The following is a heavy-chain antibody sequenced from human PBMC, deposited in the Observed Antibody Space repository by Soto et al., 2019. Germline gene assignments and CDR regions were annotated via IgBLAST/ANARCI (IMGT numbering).Heavy chain of an antibody. D-gene: IGHD3-22*01. CDR1: GYTFTSYY. J-gene: IGHJ4*02. CDR2: INPSGGST. Sequence: GASVKVSCKASGYTFTSYYMHWVRQAPGQGLECMGIINPSGGSTSYAQKFQGRVTMTRDTSTSTVYMELSSLRSEDTAVYSCAKDRVPNDSSGYYSIVIESWGQGTLVTVSS. CDR3: AKDRVPNDSSGYYSIVIES. V-gene: IGHV1-46*01.